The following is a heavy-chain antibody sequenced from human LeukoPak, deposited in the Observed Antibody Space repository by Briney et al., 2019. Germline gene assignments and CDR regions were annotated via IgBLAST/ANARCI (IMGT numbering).Heavy chain of an antibody. Sequence: SETLSLTCTVSGGSINTYYWSWIRQPPGKGLEWIGYIYYTGSTNYDPSLKSRVTISVDTSKNQFSLKLTSVTAADTAVYYCARDRYYDSSGYYNDYWGQGTLVTVSS. CDR3: ARDRYYDSSGYYNDY. CDR1: GGSINTYY. D-gene: IGHD3-22*01. J-gene: IGHJ4*02. CDR2: IYYTGST. V-gene: IGHV4-59*01.